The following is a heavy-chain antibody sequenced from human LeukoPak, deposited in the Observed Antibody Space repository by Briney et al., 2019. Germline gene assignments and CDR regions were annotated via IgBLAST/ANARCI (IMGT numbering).Heavy chain of an antibody. J-gene: IGHJ3*02. D-gene: IGHD3-10*01. Sequence: ASVKVSCKASGYTFTSYDINWVRQATGQGLEWMGWMNPNSGNTGYAQKFQGRVTMTRNTSISTAYMELSSLRSEYTAVYYCARGYPPVLLWFGELSGTDAFDIWGQGTMVTVSS. CDR3: ARGYPPVLLWFGELSGTDAFDI. CDR1: GYTFTSYD. V-gene: IGHV1-8*01. CDR2: MNPNSGNT.